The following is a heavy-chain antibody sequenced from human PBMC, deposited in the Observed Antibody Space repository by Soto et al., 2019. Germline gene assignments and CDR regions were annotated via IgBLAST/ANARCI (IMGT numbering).Heavy chain of an antibody. D-gene: IGHD1-7*01. CDR3: AKEDWNSGNFDY. CDR1: GFTFSIYA. Sequence: ESGGGLVQPEGSQRLSCAASGFTFSIYAMSWVRQAPGKGLEWVSAISTSGGSTYYADSVRGRFTISRDNSKNTLYLQMNSLRAEDTAVYYCAKEDWNSGNFDYWGQGTLVTVSS. J-gene: IGHJ4*02. V-gene: IGHV3-23*01. CDR2: ISTSGGST.